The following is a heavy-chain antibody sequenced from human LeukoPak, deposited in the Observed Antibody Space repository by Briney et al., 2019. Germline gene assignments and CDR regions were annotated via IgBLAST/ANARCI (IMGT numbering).Heavy chain of an antibody. CDR1: GGSISSYY. CDR3: AREREDIVVVVAATPVHAFDI. D-gene: IGHD2-15*01. V-gene: IGHV4-34*01. J-gene: IGHJ3*02. CDR2: INHSGST. Sequence: PSETLSLTCTVSGGSISSYYWSWIRQPPGKGLEWIGEINHSGSTNYNPSLKSRVTISVDTSKNQFSLKLSSVTAADTAVYYCAREREDIVVVVAATPVHAFDIWGQGTMVTVSS.